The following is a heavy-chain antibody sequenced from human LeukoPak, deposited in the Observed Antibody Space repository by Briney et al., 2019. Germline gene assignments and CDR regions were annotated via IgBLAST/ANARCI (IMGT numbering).Heavy chain of an antibody. D-gene: IGHD3-16*02. CDR2: IYYSGST. Sequence: PSETLSLTCTVSGGSISSSSYYWGWIRQPPGKGLEWIGSIYYSGSTYYNPSLKSRVTISVDTSKNQFSLKLSSVTAADTAVYYCARLFYDYVGGIYLYSFDYGGQGTLVTVSS. J-gene: IGHJ4*02. CDR1: GGSISSSSYY. CDR3: ARLFYDYVGGIYLYSFDY. V-gene: IGHV4-39*01.